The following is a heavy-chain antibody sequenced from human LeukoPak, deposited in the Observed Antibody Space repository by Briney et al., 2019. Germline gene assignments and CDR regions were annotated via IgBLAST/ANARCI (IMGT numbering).Heavy chain of an antibody. D-gene: IGHD6-19*01. J-gene: IGHJ4*02. CDR2: MWYDGSNK. Sequence: GGSLRLSCAASGFTFSSYGMHWVRQAPGKGLEWVAVMWYDGSNKFYADSVKGRFTISRDNSKNTLYLQMNSLRAEDTAVYYCVAYSSGWYSSYWGQGTLVTVSS. V-gene: IGHV3-33*08. CDR3: VAYSSGWYSSY. CDR1: GFTFSSYG.